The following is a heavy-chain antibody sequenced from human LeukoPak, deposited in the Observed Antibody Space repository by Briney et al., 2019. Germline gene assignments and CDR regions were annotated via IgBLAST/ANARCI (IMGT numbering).Heavy chain of an antibody. D-gene: IGHD1-26*01. V-gene: IGHV3-74*01. CDR2: INSDGSST. CDR3: AKRVGATPIDY. CDR1: GFTFRSYW. Sequence: GGSLRLSCAASGFTFRSYWMHWVRQGPGKGLVWVSSINSDGSSTYYADSVKGRFTISRDNAKNTLYLQMNSLRAEDTAVYYCAKRVGATPIDYWGQGTLVTVSS. J-gene: IGHJ4*02.